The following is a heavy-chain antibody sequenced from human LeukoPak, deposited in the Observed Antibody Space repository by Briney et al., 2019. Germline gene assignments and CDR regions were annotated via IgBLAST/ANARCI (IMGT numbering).Heavy chain of an antibody. J-gene: IGHJ5*02. V-gene: IGHV4-39*07. CDR1: GGSISSSSYY. Sequence: SETLSLTCTVSGGSISSSSYYWGWIRQPPGKGLEWIGSIYYSGSTYYNPPLKSRVTISVDTSKNQFSLKLSSVTAADTAVYYCARDYYDSSGYYFAGFDPWGQGTLVTVSS. CDR2: IYYSGST. D-gene: IGHD3-22*01. CDR3: ARDYYDSSGYYFAGFDP.